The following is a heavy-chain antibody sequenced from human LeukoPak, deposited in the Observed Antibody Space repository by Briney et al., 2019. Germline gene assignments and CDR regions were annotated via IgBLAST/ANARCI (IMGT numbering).Heavy chain of an antibody. CDR2: IIPIFGTA. D-gene: IGHD3-3*01. CDR1: GGTFSSYA. J-gene: IGHJ6*02. CDR3: ARDFGNEHINYGMDV. Sequence: ASVNVSCKASGGTFSSYAISWVRQAPGQGLEWMGGIIPIFGTANYAQKFQGRVTITADESTSTAYMELSSLRSEDTAVYYCARDFGNEHINYGMDVWGQGTTVTVSS. V-gene: IGHV1-69*13.